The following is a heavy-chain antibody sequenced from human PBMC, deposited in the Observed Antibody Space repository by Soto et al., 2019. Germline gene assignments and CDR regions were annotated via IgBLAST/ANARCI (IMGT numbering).Heavy chain of an antibody. V-gene: IGHV3-53*01. D-gene: IGHD3-10*01. Sequence: EVQLVESGGGLIQPGGSLRLSCAVSGFTVSNNYMSWVRQAPGKGLEGVSVIYSGGYTAYGDSVKGRFTISRDNSKNTLYLQKKTLGAAAAAVFCGAADRGGGGYWGQGTLVTVSS. CDR1: GFTVSNNY. CDR2: IYSGGYT. CDR3: AADRGGGGY. J-gene: IGHJ4*02.